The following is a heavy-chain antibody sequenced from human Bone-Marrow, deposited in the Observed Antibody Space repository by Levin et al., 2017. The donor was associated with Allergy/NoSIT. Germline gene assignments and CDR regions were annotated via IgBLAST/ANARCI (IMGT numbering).Heavy chain of an antibody. D-gene: IGHD3-16*01. J-gene: IGHJ4*02. CDR2: IHPPDSET. V-gene: IGHV5-51*01. Sequence: GGSLRLSCQGFEYVFTSFWIAWVRQMPGNGLEWMGIIHPPDSETTYSPSFQGQLTISVDKSINTVYLQSNSLKASDTAMYECGRHYGNPHFDYWGQGTQVTVSS. CDR3: GRHYGNPHFDY. CDR1: EYVFTSFW.